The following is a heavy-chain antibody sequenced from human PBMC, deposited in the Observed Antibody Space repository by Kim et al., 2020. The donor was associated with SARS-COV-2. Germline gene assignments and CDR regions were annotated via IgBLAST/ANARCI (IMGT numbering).Heavy chain of an antibody. V-gene: IGHV3-21*01. Sequence: GGSLRLSCAASGFTFSSYSMNWVRQAPGKGLEWVSSISSSSSYIYYADSVKGRFTISRDNAKNSLYLQMNSLRAEDTAVYYCARLGGNYYYYYGMDVWGQGTTVTVSS. CDR1: GFTFSSYS. CDR3: ARLGGNYYYYYGMDV. D-gene: IGHD3-16*01. J-gene: IGHJ6*02. CDR2: ISSSSSYI.